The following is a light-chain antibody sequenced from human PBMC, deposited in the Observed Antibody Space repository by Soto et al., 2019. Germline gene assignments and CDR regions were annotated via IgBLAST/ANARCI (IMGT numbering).Light chain of an antibody. CDR3: QQYNSYPWT. V-gene: IGKV1-5*03. CDR1: QYISNY. J-gene: IGKJ1*01. CDR2: KAS. Sequence: DIQMTQSPSSLSASVGDRVTITCQASQYISNYLNWYQQKSGKAPKLLIYKASTLESGVPSNFSGSGSGTEFTLSISSLQPEDFATYYCQQYNSYPWTFGQGTKVDVK.